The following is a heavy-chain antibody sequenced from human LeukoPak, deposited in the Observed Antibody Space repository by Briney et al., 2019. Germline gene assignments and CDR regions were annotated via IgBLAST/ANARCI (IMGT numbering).Heavy chain of an antibody. D-gene: IGHD5-12*01. V-gene: IGHV1-2*06. J-gene: IGHJ4*02. Sequence: ASVKVPCRASGYTFTGYYMHWVRQAPGQGLEWMGRINPNSGGTNYAQKFQGRVTMTRDTSISTAYMELSRLRSDDTAVYYCARLGYSGYEIDYWGQGTLVTVSS. CDR3: ARLGYSGYEIDY. CDR2: INPNSGGT. CDR1: GYTFTGYY.